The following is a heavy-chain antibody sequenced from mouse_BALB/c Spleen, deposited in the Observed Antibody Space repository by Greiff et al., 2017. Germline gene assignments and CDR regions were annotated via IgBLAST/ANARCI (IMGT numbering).Heavy chain of an antibody. Sequence: VQLQQSGAELAKPGASVKMSCKASGYTFTSYWMHWVKQRPGQGLEWIGYINPSTGYTEYNQKFKDKATLTADKSSSTAYMQLSSLTSEDSAVYYCARGGLLRTLDYWGQGTTLTVSS. V-gene: IGHV1-7*01. D-gene: IGHD1-1*01. CDR2: INPSTGYT. J-gene: IGHJ2*01. CDR1: GYTFTSYW. CDR3: ARGGLLRTLDY.